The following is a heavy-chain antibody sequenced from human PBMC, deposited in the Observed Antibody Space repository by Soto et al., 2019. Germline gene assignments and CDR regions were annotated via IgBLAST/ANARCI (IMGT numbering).Heavy chain of an antibody. CDR1: GYTFTGYY. D-gene: IGHD6-19*01. CDR3: ARGNRQWLVRGYFDL. CDR2: INPNSGGT. V-gene: IGHV1-2*04. Sequence: ASLKVSCKASGYTFTGYYMHWVRQAPGQGLEWMGWINPNSGGTNYAQKFQGWVTMTRDTSISTAYMELSGLRSDDTAVYYCARGNRQWLVRGYFDLWGRGTLVTVSS. J-gene: IGHJ2*01.